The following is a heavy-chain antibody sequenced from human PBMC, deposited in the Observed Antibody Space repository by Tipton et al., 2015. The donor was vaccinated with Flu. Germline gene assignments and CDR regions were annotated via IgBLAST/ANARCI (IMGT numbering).Heavy chain of an antibody. D-gene: IGHD3-22*01. CDR3: ARDRQITMIGRDAFYI. CDR1: GGSISSYY. J-gene: IGHJ3*02. Sequence: TLSLTCTVSGGSISSYYWSWIRQPAGKGLEWIGRIYTSGSTNYNPSLKSRVTMSVDTSKNQFSLKLSSVTAADTAVYYCARDRQITMIGRDAFYIWGQGTMVTVSS. V-gene: IGHV4-4*07. CDR2: IYTSGST.